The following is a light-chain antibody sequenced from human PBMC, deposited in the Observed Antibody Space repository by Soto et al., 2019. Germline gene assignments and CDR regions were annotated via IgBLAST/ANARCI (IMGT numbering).Light chain of an antibody. CDR1: SSDVGSCNL. Sequence: QSALTQPASMSGSPGQSITISVTGTSSDVGSCNLVSWFHQHPDKAPKVRIFEATQRPSGVSHRFSGSRSGNTASLTISWLPAEDEADYYCCSYAGGGTSRVFGTGTKLTVL. V-gene: IGLV2-23*01. CDR2: EAT. J-gene: IGLJ1*01. CDR3: CSYAGGGTSRV.